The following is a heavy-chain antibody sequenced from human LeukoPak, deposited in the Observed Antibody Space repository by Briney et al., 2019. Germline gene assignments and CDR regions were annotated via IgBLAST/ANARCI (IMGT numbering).Heavy chain of an antibody. Sequence: PGGSLRLSCVVSGFTFNRCWMSWVRQAPGKGLEWVAHINPDGRDTYYVDSVKGRFTISRDNAQNSMYLQMNSLSVEDTAVYYCTSWGDTTAEYFQRWGQGTLVTVSS. J-gene: IGHJ1*01. D-gene: IGHD2-21*02. CDR1: GFTFNRCW. CDR3: TSWGDTTAEYFQR. CDR2: INPDGRDT. V-gene: IGHV3-7*01.